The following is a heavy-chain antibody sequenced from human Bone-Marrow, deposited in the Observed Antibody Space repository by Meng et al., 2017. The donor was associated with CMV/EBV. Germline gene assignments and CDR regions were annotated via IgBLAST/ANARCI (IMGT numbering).Heavy chain of an antibody. J-gene: IGHJ5*02. D-gene: IGHD3-22*01. Sequence: ASVKVSCKASGYTFTGYYMHWVRQAPGQGLEWMGWINPNSGGTNYAQKFQGRVTMTRDTSISTAYMELSRLRSDDTAVYYCARGDYYDSSGYYYRAGRLDWFDPWGQGTLVTVSS. CDR1: GYTFTGYY. CDR2: INPNSGGT. CDR3: ARGDYYDSSGYYYRAGRLDWFDP. V-gene: IGHV1-2*02.